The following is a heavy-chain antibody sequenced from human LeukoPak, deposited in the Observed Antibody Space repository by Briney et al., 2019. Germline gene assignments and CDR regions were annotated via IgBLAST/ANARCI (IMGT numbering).Heavy chain of an antibody. Sequence: SETLSLTCGVSGGSVSRTNWGTWIRQPPGKGLEWSGEVHLDGRTNFNPSLKSRLTMSVDLSENHVSLKLTSVPAADTAVYYCAREGGFYRPLDYSGQGTLVTVSS. J-gene: IGHJ4*02. CDR1: GGSVSRTNW. V-gene: IGHV4-4*02. D-gene: IGHD6-25*01. CDR2: VHLDGRT. CDR3: AREGGFYRPLDY.